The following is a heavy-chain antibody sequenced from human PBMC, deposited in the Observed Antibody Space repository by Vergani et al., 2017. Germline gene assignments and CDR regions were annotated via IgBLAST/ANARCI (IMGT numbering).Heavy chain of an antibody. CDR1: GFTFSNSA. D-gene: IGHD2-2*01. V-gene: IGHV3-23*01. Sequence: EVHLLESGGGLVQSGGSLRLSCAASGFTFSNSAVSWVRQAPGGGLAWVSSISGPGISTSYADSVKGRFTISRDNSKNTLYLQMNSLRAEDTAVYYCAREKYQLLRWVPWFDPWGQGTLVTVSS. CDR3: AREKYQLLRWVPWFDP. CDR2: ISGPGIST. J-gene: IGHJ5*02.